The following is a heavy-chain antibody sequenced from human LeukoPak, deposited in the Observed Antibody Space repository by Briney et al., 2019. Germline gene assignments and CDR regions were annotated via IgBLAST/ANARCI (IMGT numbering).Heavy chain of an antibody. V-gene: IGHV3-30-3*01. D-gene: IGHD1-20*01. CDR2: ILYDGSSQ. Sequence: SGGSLRLSCVASGFTFTHYSMHWVRQAPGKGLEWVSLILYDGSSQYYADSVRGRFTISRDDSKNTLLLQMNSLRAEDTAMYYCATDGLTGRTDGTLESWGQGTLVTVSS. CDR1: GFTFTHYS. CDR3: ATDGLTGRTDGTLES. J-gene: IGHJ4*02.